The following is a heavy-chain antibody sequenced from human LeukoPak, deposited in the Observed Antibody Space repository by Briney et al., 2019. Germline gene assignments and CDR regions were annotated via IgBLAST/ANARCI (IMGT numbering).Heavy chain of an antibody. V-gene: IGHV1-18*01. Sequence: ASVKVSCKASGYTFTSYGISWVRQAPGQGLEWMGWISAYNGNTNYAQKLQGRVAMTTDTSTSTAYMELRSLRSDDTAVYYCARVGCSSTSCPFDYWGQGTLVTVSS. J-gene: IGHJ4*02. D-gene: IGHD2-2*01. CDR3: ARVGCSSTSCPFDY. CDR1: GYTFTSYG. CDR2: ISAYNGNT.